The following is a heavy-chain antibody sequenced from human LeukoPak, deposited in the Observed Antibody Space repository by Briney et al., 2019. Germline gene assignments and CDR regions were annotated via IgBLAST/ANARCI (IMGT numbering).Heavy chain of an antibody. CDR2: INPNSGGT. J-gene: IGHJ3*02. Sequence: ASVKVSCKASGYTFTGYYMHWVRQAPGQGLEWMGWINPNSGGTNYAQKFQGWVTMTRDTSISTAYMELSRLRSDDTAVYYCAGGYLTGTTVGMGASDIWGQGSMVTVSS. V-gene: IGHV1-2*04. CDR3: AGGYLTGTTVGMGASDI. D-gene: IGHD1-20*01. CDR1: GYTFTGYY.